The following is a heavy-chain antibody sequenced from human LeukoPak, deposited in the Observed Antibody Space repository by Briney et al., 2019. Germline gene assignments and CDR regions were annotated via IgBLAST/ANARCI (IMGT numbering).Heavy chain of an antibody. CDR2: INPSGGST. CDR1: GYTFTSYY. V-gene: IGHV1-46*01. D-gene: IGHD4-17*01. CDR3: ASTDSYGDAFDI. J-gene: IGHJ3*02. Sequence: GASVKVSCKASGYTFTSYYMHWVRQAPGQGLEWMGIINPSGGSTSYAQKFQGRVTMTRDMSTSTVYMELSSLRSEDTAVYYCASTDSYGDAFDIWGQGTMVTVSS.